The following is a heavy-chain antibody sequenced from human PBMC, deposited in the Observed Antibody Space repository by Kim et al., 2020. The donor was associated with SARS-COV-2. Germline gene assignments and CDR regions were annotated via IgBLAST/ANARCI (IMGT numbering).Heavy chain of an antibody. Sequence: AQKFQGRVTMTEDTSTDTAYMELSSLRSEDTAMYYCATPGVTYYYYGMDVWGQGTTVTVSS. D-gene: IGHD2-8*01. CDR3: ATPGVTYYYYGMDV. V-gene: IGHV1-24*01. J-gene: IGHJ6*02.